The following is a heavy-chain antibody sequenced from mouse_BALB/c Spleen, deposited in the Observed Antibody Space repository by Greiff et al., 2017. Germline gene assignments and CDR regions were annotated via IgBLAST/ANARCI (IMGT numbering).Heavy chain of an antibody. CDR1: GYTFSSYW. Sequence: VQGVESGAELMKPGASVKISCKATGYTFSSYWIEWVKQRPGHGLEWIGEILPGSGSTNYNEKFKGKATFTADTSSNTAYMQLSSLTSEDSAVYYCARSRRNGYFDVWGAGTTVTVSS. CDR2: ILPGSGST. CDR3: ARSRRNGYFDV. V-gene: IGHV1-9*01. J-gene: IGHJ1*01.